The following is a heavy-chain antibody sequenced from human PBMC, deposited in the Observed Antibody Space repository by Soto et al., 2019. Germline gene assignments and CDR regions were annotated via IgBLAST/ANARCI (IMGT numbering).Heavy chain of an antibody. CDR2: IWYDGSNK. J-gene: IGHJ4*02. D-gene: IGHD2-2*01. CDR1: GFTFSSYG. Sequence: QVQLVESGGGVVQPGRSLRLSCAASGFTFSSYGMHWVRQAPGKGLEWVAVIWYDGSNKYYADSVKGRFTISRDNSKNTLYRQMNSLRAEDTAVYYCARSERYCSSTSCSCFDYWGQGTLVTVSS. CDR3: ARSERYCSSTSCSCFDY. V-gene: IGHV3-33*01.